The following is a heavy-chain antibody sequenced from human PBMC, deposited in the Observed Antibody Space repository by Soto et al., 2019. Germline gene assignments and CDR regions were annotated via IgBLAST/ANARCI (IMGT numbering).Heavy chain of an antibody. V-gene: IGHV4-30-2*01. CDR1: GGSINSGRYS. Sequence: QLQLQESGSGLVKPSQTLSLTCTVAGGSINSGRYSWTWIRQPPGESLEWIGHIYHTGTTYYNPSLKSRVTMSVDTSKNQCSRKLSSVTAAATAMYYCARGINYYDSSGDSWFDPWGQGTLVTVSS. CDR3: ARGINYYDSSGDSWFDP. J-gene: IGHJ5*02. D-gene: IGHD3-22*01. CDR2: IYHTGTT.